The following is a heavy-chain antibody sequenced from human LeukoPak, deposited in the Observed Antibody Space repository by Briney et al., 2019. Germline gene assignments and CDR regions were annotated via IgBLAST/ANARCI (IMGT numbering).Heavy chain of an antibody. D-gene: IGHD6-13*01. Sequence: SETLSLTCTVSGGSVSSGGHYWSWIRQPPGKGLEWLGYMHNSVTPNYNPSLKSRVTMSADTSKNQFSLNLSSVTAADTAVYYCVRVPAAGTGPDSWGQGILVSVSS. CDR2: MHNSVTP. CDR3: VRVPAAGTGPDS. V-gene: IGHV4-61*08. J-gene: IGHJ4*02. CDR1: GGSVSSGGHY.